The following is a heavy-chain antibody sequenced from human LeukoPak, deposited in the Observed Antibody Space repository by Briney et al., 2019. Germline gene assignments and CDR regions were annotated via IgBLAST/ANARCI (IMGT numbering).Heavy chain of an antibody. CDR3: ARDRSGSL. CDR2: IKQDGSEK. D-gene: IGHD1-26*01. Sequence: GGSLRLSCAASGFTFSSSAMSWVRQAPGKGLGWVANIKQDGSEKYYVDSVKGRFTISRDNAKNSLYLQMNSLRAEDTAVYYCARDRSGSLWGQGTLVTVSS. V-gene: IGHV3-7*01. J-gene: IGHJ4*02. CDR1: GFTFSSSA.